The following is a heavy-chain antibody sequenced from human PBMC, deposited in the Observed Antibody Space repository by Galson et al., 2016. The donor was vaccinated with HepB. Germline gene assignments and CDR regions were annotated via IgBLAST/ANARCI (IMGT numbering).Heavy chain of an antibody. V-gene: IGHV3-30*04. D-gene: IGHD3-3*01. CDR3: ARDSRATFGEPNWFDP. Sequence: SLRLSCAASGFTFSGYAMHWVRQAPGKGLEWVAVVSYDGSIISYADSVKGRFTISRHNSKNTLYLQMNSLRVEDTAVYYCARDSRATFGEPNWFDPWGQGTPVIVSS. CDR2: VSYDGSII. J-gene: IGHJ5*02. CDR1: GFTFSGYA.